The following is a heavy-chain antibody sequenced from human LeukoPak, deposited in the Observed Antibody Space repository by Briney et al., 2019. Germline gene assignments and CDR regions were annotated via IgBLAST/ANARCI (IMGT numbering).Heavy chain of an antibody. J-gene: IGHJ4*02. V-gene: IGHV4-59*01. CDR2: IYYSGST. CDR1: GGSISSYY. D-gene: IGHD3-9*01. CDR3: ARTHYDILTGYPYYFDY. Sequence: SETLSLTCTVSGGSISSYYWSWIRQPPGKGLEWIGYIYYSGSTNYNPSLKSRVTISVDTSKNQFSLKLSSVTAADTAVYYCARTHYDILTGYPYYFDYWGQGTLVTASS.